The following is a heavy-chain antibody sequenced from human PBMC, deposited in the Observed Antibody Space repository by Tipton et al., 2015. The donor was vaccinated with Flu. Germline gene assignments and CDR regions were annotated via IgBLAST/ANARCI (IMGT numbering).Heavy chain of an antibody. D-gene: IGHD5-24*01. CDR2: IYTSGST. CDR3: ARGGYNLVY. V-gene: IGHV4-4*07. Sequence: TLSLTCIVSGGSMSSFYWSWIRQPAGKGLEWIGRIYTSGSTIYHPSLKSRVTMSVDTSKNEFSLKLNSVTVADTAVYYCARGGYNLVYWGQGTLVTVSS. J-gene: IGHJ4*02. CDR1: GGSMSSFY.